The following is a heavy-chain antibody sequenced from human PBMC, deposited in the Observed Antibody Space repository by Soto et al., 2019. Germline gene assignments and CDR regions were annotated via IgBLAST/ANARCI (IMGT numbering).Heavy chain of an antibody. J-gene: IGHJ4*02. CDR2: ISYDGSNK. Sequence: QVQLVESGGGVVQPGRSLRLSCAASGFTFSSYAMHWVRQAPGKGLEWVAVISYDGSNKYYADSVKGRFTIYRDNSTNTLYLQMNSLRAEDTAVYYCSRAATLYYFDFWGQGTLVTVSS. CDR3: SRAATLYYFDF. CDR1: GFTFSSYA. D-gene: IGHD6-25*01. V-gene: IGHV3-30-3*01.